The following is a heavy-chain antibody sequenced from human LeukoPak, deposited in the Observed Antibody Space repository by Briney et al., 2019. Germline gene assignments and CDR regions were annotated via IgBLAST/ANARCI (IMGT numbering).Heavy chain of an antibody. V-gene: IGHV1-69*13. CDR3: ARRNGVFGVVKNYYYYYGMDV. J-gene: IGHJ6*02. CDR1: GGTFSSYA. D-gene: IGHD3-3*01. Sequence: ASVKVSCKASGGTFSSYAISWVRQAPGQGLEWMGGIIPIFGTANYAQKFQGRVTITADESTGTAYMELSSLRSEDTAVYYCARRNGVFGVVKNYYYYYGMDVWGQGTTVTVSS. CDR2: IIPIFGTA.